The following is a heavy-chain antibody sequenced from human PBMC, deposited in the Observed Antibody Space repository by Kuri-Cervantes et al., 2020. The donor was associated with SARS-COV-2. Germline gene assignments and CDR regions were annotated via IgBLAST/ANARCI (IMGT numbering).Heavy chain of an antibody. CDR2: IYVSGDT. CDR1: GAHISSSTYS. Sequence: EALKIHWAVSGAHISSSTYSWGWIRQSPGKGPEWIGSIYVSGDTYYSSSLKSRLSLSVDTSRNQFSLRLASVTAADTAIYYCARHYAFYNFHKWGQGTRVTVSS. D-gene: IGHD3-3*02. CDR3: ARHYAFYNFHK. V-gene: IGHV4-39*01. J-gene: IGHJ4*02.